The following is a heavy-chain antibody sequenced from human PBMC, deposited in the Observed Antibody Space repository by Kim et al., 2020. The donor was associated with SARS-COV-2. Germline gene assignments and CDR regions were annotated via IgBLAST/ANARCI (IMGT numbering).Heavy chain of an antibody. Sequence: SETLSLTCTVSGGSISSYDWSWILQPPGKGLEWIGYICESGNTHHNPPLKSRAPIAVDTSKLQFSLKLSSLTTADTALFFCVRGLKAYMEGGYYNATEV. V-gene: IGHV4-59*01. CDR3: VRGLKAYMEGGYYNATEV. CDR1: GGSISSYD. CDR2: ICESGNT. D-gene: IGHD1-1*01. J-gene: IGHJ6*01.